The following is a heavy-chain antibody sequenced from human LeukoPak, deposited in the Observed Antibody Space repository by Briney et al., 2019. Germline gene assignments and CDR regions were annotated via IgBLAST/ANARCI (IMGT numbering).Heavy chain of an antibody. CDR2: IIPIFGTA. Sequence: ASVKVSCKASGGTFSSYAISWVRQAPGQGLEWMGGIIPIFGTANYAQKFQGRVTITADESTSTAYMELSSLRSEDTAVYYCARVSRSSGYDFWFDPWGRGTLVTVSS. J-gene: IGHJ5*02. V-gene: IGHV1-69*01. CDR3: ARVSRSSGYDFWFDP. D-gene: IGHD6-13*01. CDR1: GGTFSSYA.